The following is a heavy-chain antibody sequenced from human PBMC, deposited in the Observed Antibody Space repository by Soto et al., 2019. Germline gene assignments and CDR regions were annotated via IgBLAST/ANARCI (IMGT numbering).Heavy chain of an antibody. CDR3: ARDGGHFDY. Sequence: SETLSLTCAVSGGSISSSYWWSWVRQPPGKGLEWIGEIYHNGRTNYNPSPKSRVTMSVDKSKNQFSLKLNSVTAADTAVYYCARDGGHFDYWGQGTLVTVSS. J-gene: IGHJ4*02. V-gene: IGHV4-4*02. CDR1: GGSISSSYW. CDR2: IYHNGRT.